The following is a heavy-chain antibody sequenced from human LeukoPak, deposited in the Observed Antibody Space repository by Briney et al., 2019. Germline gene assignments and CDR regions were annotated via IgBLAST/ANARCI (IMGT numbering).Heavy chain of an antibody. D-gene: IGHD1-26*01. CDR3: ARHEYSGSYYGLSWFDP. V-gene: IGHV4-39*01. CDR2: IYYSGST. CDR1: GGSISSSGYY. Sequence: SETLSLTCTVSGGSISSSGYYWGWIRQPPGKGLEWIASIYYSGSTYYNPSLKSRVTISVDTSKNQLSLKLSSLTASDTAVYYCARHEYSGSYYGLSWFDPWGQGTLVTVSS. J-gene: IGHJ5*02.